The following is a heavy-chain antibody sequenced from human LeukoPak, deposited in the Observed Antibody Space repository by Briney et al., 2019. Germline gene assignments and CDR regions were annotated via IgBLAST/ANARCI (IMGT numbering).Heavy chain of an antibody. CDR3: ARGPSIVGATMGYWVVCVY. Sequence: ASVKVSCKASGGTFSSYAISWVRQAPGQGLEWMGGIIPIFGTANYAQKFQGRVTITADKSTSTAYMELSSLRSEDTAVYYCARGPSIVGATMGYWVVCVYWGQGTLVTVSS. CDR1: GGTFSSYA. D-gene: IGHD1-26*01. CDR2: IIPIFGTA. V-gene: IGHV1-69*06. J-gene: IGHJ4*02.